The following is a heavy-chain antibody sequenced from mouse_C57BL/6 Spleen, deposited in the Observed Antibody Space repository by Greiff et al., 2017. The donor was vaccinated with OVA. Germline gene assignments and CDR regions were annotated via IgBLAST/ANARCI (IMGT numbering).Heavy chain of an antibody. V-gene: IGHV14-1*01. D-gene: IGHD2-4*01. Sequence: EVKVEESGAELVRPGASVKLSCTASGFNIKDYYMHWVKQRPEQGLEWIGRIDPEDGDTEYAPKFQGKATMTADTSSNTAYLQLSSLTSEDTAVYYCTLYDYDGSYFDYWGQGTTLTVSS. CDR3: TLYDYDGSYFDY. J-gene: IGHJ2*01. CDR2: IDPEDGDT. CDR1: GFNIKDYY.